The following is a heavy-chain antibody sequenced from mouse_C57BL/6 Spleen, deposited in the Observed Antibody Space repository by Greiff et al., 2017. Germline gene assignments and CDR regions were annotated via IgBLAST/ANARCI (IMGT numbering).Heavy chain of an antibody. V-gene: IGHV1-82*01. Sequence: QVQLQQSGPELVKPGASVKISCKASGYAFSSYWMNWVKQRPGKGLEWIGRIYPGDGDTNYNGKFKGKATLTADKSSGTAYMQLRSLTSEDSAVYFCAREGMYDYDFAYWGQGTLVTVSA. CDR3: AREGMYDYDFAY. CDR2: IYPGDGDT. J-gene: IGHJ3*01. CDR1: GYAFSSYW. D-gene: IGHD2-4*01.